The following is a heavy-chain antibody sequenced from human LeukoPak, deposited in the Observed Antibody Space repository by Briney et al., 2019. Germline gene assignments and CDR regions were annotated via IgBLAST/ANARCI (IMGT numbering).Heavy chain of an antibody. CDR3: ASGSGSYRTPYYYMDV. CDR2: IYSGGST. V-gene: IGHV3-53*01. D-gene: IGHD3-10*01. CDR1: GFTFSSYS. J-gene: IGHJ6*03. Sequence: GGSLRLSCAASGFTFSSYSMSWVRQAPGKGLEWVSVIYSGGSTYYADSVKGRFTISRDNSKNTLYLQMNSLRAEDTAVYYCASGSGSYRTPYYYMDVWGTGTTVTVSS.